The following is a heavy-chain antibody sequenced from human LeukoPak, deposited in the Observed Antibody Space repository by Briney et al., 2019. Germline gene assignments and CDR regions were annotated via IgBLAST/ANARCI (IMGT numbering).Heavy chain of an antibody. Sequence: SETLSLTCAVSGSSITSDYDWGWIRLPPEKGLEWIANIYHAGKTYYNPSLKSRVTMSVETSKNQFSLQLSSVTAADAAVYYCAAVRLNGDRRFWYFDFWGRGTVVTVSS. CDR3: AAVRLNGDRRFWYFDF. CDR1: GSSITSDYD. D-gene: IGHD2-8*01. V-gene: IGHV4-38-2*01. CDR2: IYHAGKT. J-gene: IGHJ2*01.